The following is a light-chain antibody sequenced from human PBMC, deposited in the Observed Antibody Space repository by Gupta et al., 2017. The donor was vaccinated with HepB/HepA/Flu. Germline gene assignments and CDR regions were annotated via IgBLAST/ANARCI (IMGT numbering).Light chain of an antibody. V-gene: IGKV3-20*01. Sequence: EIVLTQSPGTLSLSPGERVTLSCMASQSVSSSFLAWYQQKPGQAPSLLIYGASIRATGIPDRFSGSGSGTDFTLTINRLEPDDFAVYYCQQCGRSPFTFGPGTKVDIK. CDR1: QSVSSSF. CDR2: GAS. J-gene: IGKJ3*01. CDR3: QQCGRSPFT.